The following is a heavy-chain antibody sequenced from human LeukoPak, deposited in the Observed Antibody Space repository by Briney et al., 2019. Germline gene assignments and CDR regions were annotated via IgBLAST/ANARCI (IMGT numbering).Heavy chain of an antibody. V-gene: IGHV3-23*01. J-gene: IGHJ4*02. CDR2: ISGSGGST. CDR3: AGDRATSYFDY. CDR1: GFTFSSFA. D-gene: IGHD1-26*01. Sequence: GGSLRLSCVASGFTFSSFAMAWVRQAPGKGLEWVSAISGSGGSTYYADSVKGRFTISRDNSKNTLYLQMNSLRAEDTAVYYCAGDRATSYFDYWGQGALVTISS.